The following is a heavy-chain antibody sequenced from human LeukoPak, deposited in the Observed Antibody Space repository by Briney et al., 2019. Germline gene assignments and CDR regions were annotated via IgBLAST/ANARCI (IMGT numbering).Heavy chain of an antibody. CDR2: ISYDGSNK. D-gene: IGHD2-15*01. J-gene: IGHJ5*02. CDR3: AKRGFLNWFDP. CDR1: GFTFSSYA. V-gene: IGHV3-30*18. Sequence: GGSLRLSCAASGFTFSSYAMSWVRQAPGKGLEWVAVISYDGSNKYYADSVKGRFTISRDNSKNTLYLQMNSLRAEDTAVYYCAKRGFLNWFDPWGQGTLVTVSS.